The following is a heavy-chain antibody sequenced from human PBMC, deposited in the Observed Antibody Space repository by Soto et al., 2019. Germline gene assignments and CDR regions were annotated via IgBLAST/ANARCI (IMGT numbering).Heavy chain of an antibody. J-gene: IGHJ4*02. CDR3: AKDAGGYADY. Sequence: QSGGSLRLSCAASGFTFSSYGIHWVRQAPGKGLEWVAVISYDGSNKYYADSVKGRFTISRDNSKNTLYLQMNSLRAEDTAVYYCAKDAGGYADYWGQGTLVTVSS. CDR2: ISYDGSNK. V-gene: IGHV3-30*18. CDR1: GFTFSSYG. D-gene: IGHD1-26*01.